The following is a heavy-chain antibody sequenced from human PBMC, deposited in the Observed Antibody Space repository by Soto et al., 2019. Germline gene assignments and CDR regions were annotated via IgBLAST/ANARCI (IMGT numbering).Heavy chain of an antibody. D-gene: IGHD6-19*01. CDR2: IDPSDSYT. V-gene: IGHV5-10-1*01. CDR1: GDSFTSYG. Sequence: PXEWLKVSCKCSGDSFTSYGISLVRQMPGKGLEWMGRIDPSDSYTNYSPSFQGHVTISADKSISTAYLQWSSLKASDTAMYYCARRERAVAGYYYYGMDVWGQGTTVTVSS. J-gene: IGHJ6*02. CDR3: ARRERAVAGYYYYGMDV.